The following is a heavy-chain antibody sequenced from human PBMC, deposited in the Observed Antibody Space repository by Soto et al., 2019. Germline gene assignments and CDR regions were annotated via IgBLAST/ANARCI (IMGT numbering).Heavy chain of an antibody. D-gene: IGHD2-2*01. CDR3: ALIKDCSRTDCYLASFDP. CDR1: GLSLSNGRLG. J-gene: IGHJ5*02. Sequence: SGPTLVNPTETLTLTCTVSGLSLSNGRLGVSWIRQPPGKALEWLAHIFSNDGKSYSTPLRSRLTISKGTSRGQVVLSMTNMDPMDSATYYCALIKDCSRTDCYLASFDPWGQGTLVTVSS. V-gene: IGHV2-26*01. CDR2: IFSNDGK.